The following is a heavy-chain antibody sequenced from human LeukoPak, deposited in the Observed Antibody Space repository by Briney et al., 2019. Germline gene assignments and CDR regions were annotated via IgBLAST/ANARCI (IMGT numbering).Heavy chain of an antibody. CDR3: AKETSGYYSGSFDY. D-gene: IGHD3-3*01. V-gene: IGHV3-30*18. CDR1: GFTFSSYG. J-gene: IGHJ4*02. Sequence: GRSLRLSCAASGFTFSSYGMHWVRQAPGKGLEWVAVISYDGSNKYYADSVKGRFTISRDNSKNTLYLQMNSLRAEDTAVYYCAKETSGYYSGSFDYWGQGTLVTVSS. CDR2: ISYDGSNK.